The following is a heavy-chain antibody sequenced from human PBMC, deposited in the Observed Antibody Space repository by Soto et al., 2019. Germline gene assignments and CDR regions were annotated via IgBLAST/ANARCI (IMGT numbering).Heavy chain of an antibody. CDR2: INAGNGNT. D-gene: IGHD2-2*01. CDR3: ASVYCRTTSCYAFDI. CDR1: GYTFTSYA. Sequence: ASVKVSCKASGYTFTSYAMHWVRQAPGQRLEWMGWINAGNGNTKHSQKFQGRVTITRDTSASTAYMELSSLRSEDTAVYYCASVYCRTTSCYAFDIPGQGTMVTLPS. J-gene: IGHJ3*02. V-gene: IGHV1-3*01.